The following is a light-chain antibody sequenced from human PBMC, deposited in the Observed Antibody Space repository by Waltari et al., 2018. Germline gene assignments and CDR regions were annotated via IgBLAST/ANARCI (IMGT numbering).Light chain of an antibody. CDR1: QSVSSN. CDR2: GAS. CDR3: QQYNNWPPRT. J-gene: IGKJ1*01. Sequence: EIVMTQSPPTLSVSPGERATLSCRASQSVSSNLAWYKQKPGQAPRLLIYGASTRATGIPARFSGSGSGTEFTLTISSLQSEDFAVYYCQQYNNWPPRTFGQGTKVEIK. V-gene: IGKV3-15*01.